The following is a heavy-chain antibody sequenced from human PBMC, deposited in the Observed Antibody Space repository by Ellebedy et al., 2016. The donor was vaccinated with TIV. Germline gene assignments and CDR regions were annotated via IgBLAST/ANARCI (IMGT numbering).Heavy chain of an antibody. CDR2: FSDDDKSI. V-gene: IGHV3-30*04. D-gene: IGHD3-3*01. Sequence: GGSLRLXCAASGFTFSSSAMHWVRQAPGKGLEWVATFSDDDKSIHYTESVKGRFTISRDNSRNTVYLQMNGLRADDTAVYYCAKALYKGNGYDFIFDYWGQGTLVTVSS. CDR3: AKALYKGNGYDFIFDY. J-gene: IGHJ4*02. CDR1: GFTFSSSA.